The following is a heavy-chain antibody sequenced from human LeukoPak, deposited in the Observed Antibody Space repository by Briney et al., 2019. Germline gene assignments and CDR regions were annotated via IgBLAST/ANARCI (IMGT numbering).Heavy chain of an antibody. D-gene: IGHD6-19*01. V-gene: IGHV3-23*01. CDR2: ISISGGST. Sequence: PGGSLRLSCAASGVTFTNCAMTWVRQAPGKGLEWVSGISISGGSTDYADSVKGRFTISRDNSKNTLYLQVNSLRAEDTAVYYCAKVPAGNKVEYWGQGTLVTVSS. CDR3: AKVPAGNKVEY. CDR1: GVTFTNCA. J-gene: IGHJ4*02.